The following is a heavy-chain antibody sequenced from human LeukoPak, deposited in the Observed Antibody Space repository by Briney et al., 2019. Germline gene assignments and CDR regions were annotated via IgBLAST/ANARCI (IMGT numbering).Heavy chain of an antibody. CDR3: ARTRSDYYGMDV. V-gene: IGHV4-31*03. CDR1: GGSISSGGYY. CDR2: IYYSGST. J-gene: IGHJ6*02. Sequence: SETLSLTCTVSGGSISSGGYYWSWIRQHPGKGLEWIGYIYYSGSTYYNPSLKSRVTISVDTSKNQFSLKLSSATAADTAVYYCARTRSDYYGMDVWGQGTTVTVSS.